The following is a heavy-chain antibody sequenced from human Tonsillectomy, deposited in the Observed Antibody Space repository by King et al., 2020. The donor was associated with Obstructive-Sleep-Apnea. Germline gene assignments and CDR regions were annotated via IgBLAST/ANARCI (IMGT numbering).Heavy chain of an antibody. CDR3: ARKDYDVLAGYDY. V-gene: IGHV4-39*07. CDR2: IYFSRTT. Sequence: QLQESGPGLVRPSETLSLTCSVSGDSFSSSSYYWGWIRQPPGKGLEWIGNIYFSRTTDYNPSLKSRVTISLDTSNKQISLKLTPVTAADTSVYYCARKDYDVLAGYDYWGQGTLVTVSS. D-gene: IGHD3-9*01. J-gene: IGHJ4*01. CDR1: GDSFSSSSYY.